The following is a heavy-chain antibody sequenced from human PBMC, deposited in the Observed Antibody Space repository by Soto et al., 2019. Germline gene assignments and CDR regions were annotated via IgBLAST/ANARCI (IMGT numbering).Heavy chain of an antibody. V-gene: IGHV1-69*02. CDR3: ARLGFNYDFLSGYYNVHHYYGIDV. CDR2: IIPILGIA. CDR1: GVTFNSYS. Sequence: PVKLCCKDSGVTFNSYSISWVRQAPEQGLEWMGRIIPILGIANYAQKFQGRVTITADKSTSTAYMELSSLRSEDTATYYCARLGFNYDFLSGYYNVHHYYGIDVWGQGTTVTVSS. J-gene: IGHJ6*02. D-gene: IGHD3-3*01.